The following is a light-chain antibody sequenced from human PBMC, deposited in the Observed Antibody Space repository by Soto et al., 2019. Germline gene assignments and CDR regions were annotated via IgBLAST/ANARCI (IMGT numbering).Light chain of an antibody. CDR2: DVS. J-gene: IGLJ1*01. CDR1: SSDVGGYNY. V-gene: IGLV2-14*03. CDR3: SSYTSSSLHV. Sequence: QSVLTQPASVSGSPGQSITISCTGTSSDVGGYNYVSWYQQHPGKAPKLMIYDVSNRPSGVSNRFSGSTSGNTASLTISGLQAEDEADYYCSSYTSSSLHVFGTGTKVTVL.